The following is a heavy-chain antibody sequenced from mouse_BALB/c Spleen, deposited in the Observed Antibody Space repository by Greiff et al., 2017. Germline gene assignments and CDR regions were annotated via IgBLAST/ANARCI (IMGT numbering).Heavy chain of an antibody. CDR1: GFNIKDTY. Sequence: VKLQESGAELVKPGASVKLSCTASGFNIKDTYMHWVKQRPEQGLEWIGRIDPANGNTKYDPKFQGKATITADTSSNTAYLQLSSLTSEDTAVYYCAQFSYDYEEGIDYWGQGTTLTVSS. V-gene: IGHV14-3*02. J-gene: IGHJ2*01. CDR2: IDPANGNT. CDR3: AQFSYDYEEGIDY. D-gene: IGHD2-4*01.